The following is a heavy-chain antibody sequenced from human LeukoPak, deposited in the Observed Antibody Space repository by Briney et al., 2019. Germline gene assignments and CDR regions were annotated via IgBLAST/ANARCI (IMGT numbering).Heavy chain of an antibody. CDR3: ARDRLNGDYALDDAFDI. CDR1: GGSISSTNYY. Sequence: SETLSLTCTVSGGSISSTNYYWGWIRQPPGKGLEWIGSIYYSGSTYYNPSLKSRVTISVDTSKNLFSLKLSSVTAADTAVYYCARDRLNGDYALDDAFDIWGQGTMVTASS. J-gene: IGHJ3*02. V-gene: IGHV4-39*07. CDR2: IYYSGST. D-gene: IGHD4-17*01.